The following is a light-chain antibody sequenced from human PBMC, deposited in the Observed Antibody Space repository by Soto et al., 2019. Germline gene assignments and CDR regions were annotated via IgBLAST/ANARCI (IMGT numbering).Light chain of an antibody. Sequence: QTVVTQEPSFSVSPGGTVTLTCGLTSGSFSTTYYPSWYQQTPGQAPRTIIYSTNTRSSGVPDRCSGSILGNKAALTIAGAEADDESDYHCMLYMGGGLVVFGEGTKGTVL. V-gene: IGLV8-61*01. CDR1: SGSFSTTYY. J-gene: IGLJ3*02. CDR2: STN. CDR3: MLYMGGGLVV.